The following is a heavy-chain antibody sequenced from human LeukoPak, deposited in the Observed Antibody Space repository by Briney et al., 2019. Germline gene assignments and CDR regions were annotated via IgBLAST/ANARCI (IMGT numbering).Heavy chain of an antibody. CDR1: GFTFSSYW. CDR3: AREDHSKYEY. Sequence: GGSLRLSCAASGFTFSSYWMRWVRQAPGKGLEWVANIKQDGSDKYYVDSVKGRFTISKDNAKNSLYLQMNNLRSEDTGVYYCAREDHSKYEYWGQGTLVTVSS. J-gene: IGHJ4*02. V-gene: IGHV3-7*01. CDR2: IKQDGSDK. D-gene: IGHD4-11*01.